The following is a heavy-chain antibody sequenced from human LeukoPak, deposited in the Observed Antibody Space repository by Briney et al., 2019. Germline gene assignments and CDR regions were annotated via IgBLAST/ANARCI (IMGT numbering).Heavy chain of an antibody. CDR3: ASQGSELVLDY. CDR1: GGSISSYY. V-gene: IGHV4-59*01. CDR2: IYNSGST. J-gene: IGHJ4*02. D-gene: IGHD3-10*01. Sequence: SETLSLTCTVSGGSISSYYWSWIRQPPGKGLEWIGYIYNSGSTNYNPSLKSRVTILVDTSKNQFSLKLSSVTAADTAVYYCASQGSELVLDYWGQGTLVTVSS.